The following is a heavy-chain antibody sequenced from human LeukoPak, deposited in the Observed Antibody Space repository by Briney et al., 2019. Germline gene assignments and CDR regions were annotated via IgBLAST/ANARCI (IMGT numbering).Heavy chain of an antibody. Sequence: ASVTVSCKASGYTFTGYYMHWVRQAPGQGLEWMGWINPNSGNTGYAQKFQGRVTITRNTSISTAYMELSSLRSEDTAVYYCARGFRSSSWYDYYYYMDVWGKGTTVTVSS. V-gene: IGHV1-8*03. CDR3: ARGFRSSSWYDYYYYMDV. J-gene: IGHJ6*03. CDR1: GYTFTGYY. D-gene: IGHD6-13*01. CDR2: INPNSGNT.